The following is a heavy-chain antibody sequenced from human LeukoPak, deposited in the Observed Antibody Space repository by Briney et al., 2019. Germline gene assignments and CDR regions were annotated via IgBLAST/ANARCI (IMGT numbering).Heavy chain of an antibody. CDR3: ARKAYYYGSGSYYVFDP. D-gene: IGHD3-10*01. CDR1: GYAFTSYD. CDR2: MNPNSGNT. V-gene: IGHV1-8*03. J-gene: IGHJ5*02. Sequence: ASVKVSCKASGYAFTSYDINWVRQATGQGLEWMGWMNPNSGNTGYAQKFQGRVTITRNTFISTAYMELSSLRSEDTAVYYCARKAYYYGSGSYYVFDPWGQGTLVTVSS.